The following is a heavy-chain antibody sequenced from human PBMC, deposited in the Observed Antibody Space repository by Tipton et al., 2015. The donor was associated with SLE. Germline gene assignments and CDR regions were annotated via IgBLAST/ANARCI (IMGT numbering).Heavy chain of an antibody. V-gene: IGHV4-4*07. D-gene: IGHD4-17*01. Sequence: TLSLTCTVSGGSISFDYWSWFRQSAGRGLEWIGRIYSSGDRDYNPSLRSRVTMSIGASQNRVSLRLKSVSAADTAVYYCARGSDGEYVRYFDVWGPGTLVTVSS. CDR3: ARGSDGEYVRYFDV. J-gene: IGHJ2*01. CDR1: GGSISFDY. CDR2: IYSSGDR.